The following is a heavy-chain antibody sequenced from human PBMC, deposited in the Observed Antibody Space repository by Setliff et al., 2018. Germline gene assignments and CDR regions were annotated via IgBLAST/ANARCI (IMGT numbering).Heavy chain of an antibody. CDR2: IKQDESDK. D-gene: IGHD2-21*01. CDR3: ARGGDYCGGECYIPPPDSY. Sequence: LRLSCAASGFTFSSDWMSWVRQAPGKGLAWVANIKQDESDKYYVDSVKGQFTISRDISKNTLYLQMNSLRPEDTAVYYCARGGDYCGGECYIPPPDSYWGQGTLVTVSS. J-gene: IGHJ4*02. CDR1: GFTFSSDW. V-gene: IGHV3-7*01.